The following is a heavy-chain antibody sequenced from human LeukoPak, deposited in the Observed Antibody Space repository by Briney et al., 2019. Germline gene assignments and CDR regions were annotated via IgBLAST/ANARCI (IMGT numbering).Heavy chain of an antibody. D-gene: IGHD1-1*01. CDR2: ISFDGDTK. CDR3: ARDMSEKYTADY. V-gene: IGHV3-30*01. CDR1: GFPFRTHA. J-gene: IGHJ4*02. Sequence: PGGSLRLSSAAYGFPFRTHAMHWVPQAPGKGLEWVAFISFDGDTKYYSDSVRGRFPISTDNSKNTVYLQMNSLRPEDTAVYYCARDMSEKYTADYWGQGTLVTVSS.